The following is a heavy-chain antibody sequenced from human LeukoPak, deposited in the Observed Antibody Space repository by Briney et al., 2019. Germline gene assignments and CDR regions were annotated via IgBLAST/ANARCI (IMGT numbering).Heavy chain of an antibody. Sequence: GGSLRLSCAASGSTFSSYAMSWVRQAPGKGLGWVSAISGSGGSTYYADSVKGRFTISRDNSKNTLYLQMNSLRAEDTAVYYCAKGAIAVAGSGYYFDYWGQGTLVTVSS. V-gene: IGHV3-23*01. D-gene: IGHD6-19*01. CDR2: ISGSGGST. J-gene: IGHJ4*02. CDR1: GSTFSSYA. CDR3: AKGAIAVAGSGYYFDY.